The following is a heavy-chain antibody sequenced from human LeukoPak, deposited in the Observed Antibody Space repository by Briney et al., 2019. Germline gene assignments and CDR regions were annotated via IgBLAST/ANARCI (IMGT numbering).Heavy chain of an antibody. Sequence: TGGSLRLSCAASGFTFSSYYMNWVRQAPGKGLEWVSSIHSSDSYINYADSVRGRFTISRDNAKNSLYLQMNSLRAEDTAVYYCTKDSDWAIDYWGQGTLVIVSS. CDR3: TKDSDWAIDY. D-gene: IGHD6-19*01. V-gene: IGHV3-21*04. CDR2: IHSSDSYI. CDR1: GFTFSSYY. J-gene: IGHJ4*02.